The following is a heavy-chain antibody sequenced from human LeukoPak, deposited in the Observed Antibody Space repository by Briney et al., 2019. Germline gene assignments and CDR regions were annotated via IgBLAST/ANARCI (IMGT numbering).Heavy chain of an antibody. D-gene: IGHD6-19*01. J-gene: IGHJ3*01. CDR3: VKARGLSRLAGDAFHL. CDR1: GFTFDTYN. Sequence: GGSLRLSCAASGFTFDTYNFNWVRQAPGKGLEWVATIRSYSSYIHYADSVKGRFTMSRDNSKNTLYLRMNNLRSEDMAVYYCVKARGLSRLAGDAFHLWGQGTMVIVSS. V-gene: IGHV3-21*04. CDR2: IRSYSSYI.